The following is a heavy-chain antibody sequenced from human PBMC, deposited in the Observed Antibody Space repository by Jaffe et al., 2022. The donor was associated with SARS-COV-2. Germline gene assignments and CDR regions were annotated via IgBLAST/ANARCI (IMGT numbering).Heavy chain of an antibody. J-gene: IGHJ6*02. CDR2: ISSSSSYI. V-gene: IGHV3-21*01. D-gene: IGHD4-4*01. CDR1: GFTFSSYS. Sequence: EVQLVESGGGLVKPGGSLRLSCAASGFTFSSYSMNWVRQAPGKGLEWVSSISSSSSYIYYADSVKGRFTISRDNAKNSLYLQMNSLRAEDTAVYYCARGDFMTTVTYYYYYGMDVWGQGTTVTVSS. CDR3: ARGDFMTTVTYYYYYGMDV.